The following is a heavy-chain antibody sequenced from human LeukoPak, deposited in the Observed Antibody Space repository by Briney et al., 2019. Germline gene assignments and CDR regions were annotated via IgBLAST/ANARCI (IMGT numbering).Heavy chain of an antibody. CDR3: ARDGVENSSWYPLDS. Sequence: SETLSLTCTVSGASISSYYWSWVRQPAGEGLEWIGRIYTSGSTNYKPSLKSRVTMSVDTSKNQFSLKLTSVTAAATAVYYCARDGVENSSWYPLDSWGPGTLVNVSS. CDR2: IYTSGST. J-gene: IGHJ4*02. V-gene: IGHV4-4*07. D-gene: IGHD6-13*01. CDR1: GASISSYY.